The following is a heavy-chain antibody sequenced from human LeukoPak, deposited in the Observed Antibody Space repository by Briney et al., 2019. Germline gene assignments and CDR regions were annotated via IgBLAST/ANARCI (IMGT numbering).Heavy chain of an antibody. V-gene: IGHV3-11*06. D-gene: IGHD2-2*01. CDR2: ISSSSSYT. J-gene: IGHJ4*02. CDR3: ARDGAVVPRFDAAAGFGY. CDR1: GFTFSDYY. Sequence: GGSLRPSCAASGFTFSDYYMSWIRQAPGKGLEWVSYISSSSSYTNYADSVKGRFTISRDNAKNSLYLQMNSLRAEDTAVYYCARDGAVVPRFDAAAGFGYWGQGTLVTVSS.